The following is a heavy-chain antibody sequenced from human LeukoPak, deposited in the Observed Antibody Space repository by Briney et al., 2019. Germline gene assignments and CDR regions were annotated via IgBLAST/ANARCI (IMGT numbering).Heavy chain of an antibody. Sequence: GASVKVSCKDSGCTFTSYDINWVRQATGQGLEWMGWMNPNSGNTGYAQKFQGRVTMTRNTSISTAYMELSSLRSEDTAVYYCARNLITIFGVVIQAFAYWGQGTLVTVSS. D-gene: IGHD3-3*01. J-gene: IGHJ4*02. CDR3: ARNLITIFGVVIQAFAY. CDR2: MNPNSGNT. CDR1: GCTFTSYD. V-gene: IGHV1-8*01.